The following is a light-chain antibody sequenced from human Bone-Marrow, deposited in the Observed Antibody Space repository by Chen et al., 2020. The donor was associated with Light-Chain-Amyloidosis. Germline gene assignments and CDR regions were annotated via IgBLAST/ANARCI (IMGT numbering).Light chain of an antibody. Sequence: SYELTQPPSVSVSPGQTARITCSGDDLPTKYAYWYQQKPGQAPVLVIHRDTEMPSGISERFSASSSGTTPTLTISGVQAEDEADYHCQSADSSGTYEVIFGGGTKLTVL. CDR3: QSADSSGTYEVI. V-gene: IGLV3-25*03. CDR2: RDT. CDR1: DLPTKY. J-gene: IGLJ2*01.